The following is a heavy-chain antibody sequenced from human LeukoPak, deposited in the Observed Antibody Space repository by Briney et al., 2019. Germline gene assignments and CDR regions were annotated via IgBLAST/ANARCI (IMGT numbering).Heavy chain of an antibody. Sequence: KASETLSLTCTVSGASISSFYWSWIRQPAGKGLEWIGRIYISGSTNYNPSLKSRVTMSLDTSKNQCSLKLTSVTAADTAVYYCARGPESSGYYTFDFWGQGTLVTVSS. CDR3: ARGPESSGYYTFDF. D-gene: IGHD3-22*01. CDR1: GASISSFY. CDR2: IYISGST. V-gene: IGHV4-4*07. J-gene: IGHJ4*02.